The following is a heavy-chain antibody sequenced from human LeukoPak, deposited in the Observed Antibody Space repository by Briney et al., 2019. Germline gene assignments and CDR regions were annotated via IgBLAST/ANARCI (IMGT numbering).Heavy chain of an antibody. J-gene: IGHJ4*02. CDR3: AKDRVMATISDY. V-gene: IGHV3-23*01. Sequence: GGSLRLSCAASGFTFSSYAMSWVRQAPGKGLEWVSAISGSGGSTYYADSVKGRFTISRDNSKNTLYLQMNSPRAEDTAVYYCAKDRVMATISDYWGQGTLVTVSS. D-gene: IGHD5-24*01. CDR1: GFTFSSYA. CDR2: ISGSGGST.